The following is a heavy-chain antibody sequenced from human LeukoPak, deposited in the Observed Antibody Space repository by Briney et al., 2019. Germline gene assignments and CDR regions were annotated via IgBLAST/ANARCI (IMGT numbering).Heavy chain of an antibody. CDR2: ISWNSGSI. Sequence: PGRSLRLSCAASGFTFDDYAMHWVRQAPGKGLEWVSGISWNSGSIGYADSVKGRFTISRDNAKNSLYLQMNSLRAEDTALHYCAKDPRAVAEYYFDYWGQGTLVTVSS. D-gene: IGHD6-19*01. CDR3: AKDPRAVAEYYFDY. J-gene: IGHJ4*02. V-gene: IGHV3-9*01. CDR1: GFTFDDYA.